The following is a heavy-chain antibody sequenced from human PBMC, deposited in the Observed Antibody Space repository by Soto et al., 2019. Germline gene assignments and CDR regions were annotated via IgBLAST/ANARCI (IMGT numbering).Heavy chain of an antibody. CDR2: ITSTGGTK. Sequence: EVQLLESGGGLAQPGGSLSLSCAASGFAFSPYGMSWVRQAPGKGLEWVSSITSTGGTKYYAVSVKGWFTISRDNSKNTLYLQMNSLRAEDTAVYYCAKVGISGTKYFEYWDQGTLVTVYS. CDR3: AKVGISGTKYFEY. CDR1: GFAFSPYG. D-gene: IGHD1-20*01. V-gene: IGHV3-23*01. J-gene: IGHJ4*02.